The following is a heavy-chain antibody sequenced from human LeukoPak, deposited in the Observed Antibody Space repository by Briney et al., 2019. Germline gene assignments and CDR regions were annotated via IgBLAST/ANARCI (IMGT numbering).Heavy chain of an antibody. CDR3: AANGLQGDNLHPDDVFDV. Sequence: GASVKVSCKVSGHTLTELALHWVRQAPGKGLEWVGGFDPEAVDKVSAQKFHGRVTMTDDTATDTAYLELSSLRLDDTAVYFCAANGLQGDNLHPDDVFDVWGQGTLVTVSS. J-gene: IGHJ3*01. D-gene: IGHD1-1*01. CDR1: GHTLTELA. CDR2: FDPEAVDK. V-gene: IGHV1-24*01.